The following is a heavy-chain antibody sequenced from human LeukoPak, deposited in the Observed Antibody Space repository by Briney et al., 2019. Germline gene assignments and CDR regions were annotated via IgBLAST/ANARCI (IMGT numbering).Heavy chain of an antibody. CDR3: ATTRYISGWYGGFDY. V-gene: IGHV3-48*02. J-gene: IGHJ4*02. CDR2: ISGSSTTI. D-gene: IGHD6-19*01. Sequence: PGGSLRLSCAASGFTFSSYSMNWVRQAPGKGLEWVSYISGSSTTIFYADSVKGRFTISRDNAKNSLYLQMNSLRDEDTAVYYCATTRYISGWYGGFDYWGQGTLVTVSS. CDR1: GFTFSSYS.